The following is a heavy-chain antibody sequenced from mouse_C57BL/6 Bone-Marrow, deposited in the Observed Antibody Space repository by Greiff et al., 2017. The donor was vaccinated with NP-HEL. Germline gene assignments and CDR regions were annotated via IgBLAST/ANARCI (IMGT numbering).Heavy chain of an antibody. V-gene: IGHV1-82*01. CDR2: IYPGDGDT. Sequence: QVQLQQSGPELVKPGASVKISCKASGYAFSSSWMNWVKQRPGKGLEWIGRIYPGDGDTNYNGKFKGKATLPADKSSSTAYMQLSSLTSEDSAVYFCANYYDYDEDAMDYWGQGTSVTVSS. D-gene: IGHD2-4*01. J-gene: IGHJ4*01. CDR3: ANYYDYDEDAMDY. CDR1: GYAFSSSW.